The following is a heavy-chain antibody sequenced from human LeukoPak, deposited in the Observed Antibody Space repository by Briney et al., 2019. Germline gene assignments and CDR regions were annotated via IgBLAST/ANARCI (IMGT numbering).Heavy chain of an antibody. CDR3: AQAITSYYFDY. V-gene: IGHV4-59*01. CDR2: IHYSGST. D-gene: IGHD1-26*01. CDR1: GGSISPYY. J-gene: IGHJ4*02. Sequence: SETLSLTCTVSGGSISPYYWSWIRQPPGKGLEWIGYIHYSGSTNYNPSLKSRVSMSVDTSKNQFSLKPNSVTAADTAVYYCAQAITSYYFDYWGQGTLVTVSS.